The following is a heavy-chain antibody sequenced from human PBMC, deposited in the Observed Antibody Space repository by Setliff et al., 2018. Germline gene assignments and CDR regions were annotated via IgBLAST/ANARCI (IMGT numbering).Heavy chain of an antibody. D-gene: IGHD3-9*01. J-gene: IGHJ6*02. CDR2: INPSGGST. V-gene: IGHV1-46*01. CDR3: ARDFFGDVLRYFDWPTDYYGMDV. Sequence: ASVKVSCKASGYTFTSYYMHWVRQAPGQGLEWMGIINPSGGSTSYAQKFQGRVTMTRDTSTSTAYMELSSLRSEDTAVYYCARDFFGDVLRYFDWPTDYYGMDVWGQGTTVTVSS. CDR1: GYTFTSYY.